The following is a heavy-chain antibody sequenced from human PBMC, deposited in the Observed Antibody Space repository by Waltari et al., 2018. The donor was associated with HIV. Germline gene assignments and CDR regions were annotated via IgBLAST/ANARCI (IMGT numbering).Heavy chain of an antibody. CDR1: GFTFSSYG. J-gene: IGHJ4*02. V-gene: IGHV3-30*18. D-gene: IGHD3-22*01. CDR2: ISYYGSNK. CDR3: AKGRLVVVITYYFDY. Sequence: QVQLVESGGGVVQPGRSLRLSCAASGFTFSSYGLPWVRQAPGKGREEWAFISYYGSNKYYADSGKGRFTISGDNSKNTLYLQMNSLRAEDTAVYYCAKGRLVVVITYYFDYWGQGTLVTVSS.